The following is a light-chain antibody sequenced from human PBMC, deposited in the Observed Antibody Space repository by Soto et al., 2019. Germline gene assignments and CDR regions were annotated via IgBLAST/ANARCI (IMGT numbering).Light chain of an antibody. CDR1: QSISSW. V-gene: IGKV1-5*03. CDR2: KAS. J-gene: IGKJ2*01. CDR3: QQYNSYSYT. Sequence: DIQMTQSPSTLSASVGDRVTITCRASQSISSWLAWYQQKPGKAPKLLIYKASSSESGVPSRFSGSGSATEFTLTISSLQPDDFATYYCQQYNSYSYTFGQGTKLEIK.